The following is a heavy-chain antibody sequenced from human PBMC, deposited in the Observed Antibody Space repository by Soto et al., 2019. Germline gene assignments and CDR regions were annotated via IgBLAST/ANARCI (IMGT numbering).Heavy chain of an antibody. V-gene: IGHV5-10-1*01. D-gene: IGHD2-2*01. CDR2: IDPSDSYT. CDR1: GYSFTSYW. Sequence: GESLKISCKGSGYSFTSYWISWVRQMPGKGLEWMGRIDPSDSYTNYSPSFQGHVTISADKSISTAYLQWSSLKASDTAMYYCARHPIVVVPAATQHYYYYGMDVCGQGTTVTAP. J-gene: IGHJ6*02. CDR3: ARHPIVVVPAATQHYYYYGMDV.